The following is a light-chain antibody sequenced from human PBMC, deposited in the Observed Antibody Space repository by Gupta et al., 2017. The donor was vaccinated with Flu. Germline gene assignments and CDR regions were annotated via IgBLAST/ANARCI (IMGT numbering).Light chain of an antibody. CDR1: SSDIGDYSY. Sequence: QSALTQPRSVSASPGQSVTISCTGTSSDIGDYSYVSWFQQHPGKAPKLIIYDFTERSSGVPARFSGSKSGNTASLTISGLQAEDEADYHCCSFAGSYTLVFGGGTKLTVL. J-gene: IGLJ2*01. V-gene: IGLV2-11*01. CDR2: DFT. CDR3: CSFAGSYTLV.